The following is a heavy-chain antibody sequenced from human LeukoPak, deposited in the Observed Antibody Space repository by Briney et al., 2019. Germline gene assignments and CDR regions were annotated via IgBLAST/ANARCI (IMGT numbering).Heavy chain of an antibody. Sequence: PSGTLSLTCGVSGGSFSGTNWWSWVRQPPGQGLEWIGEISLAGQTNYNPSLNGRVTMSLDKSSNQLSLHLTSVTAADTATYFCSRESGPFCPFGYWGQGALVIVSS. CDR1: GGSFSGTNW. D-gene: IGHD1-26*01. CDR3: SRESGPFCPFGY. CDR2: ISLAGQT. J-gene: IGHJ4*02. V-gene: IGHV4-4*02.